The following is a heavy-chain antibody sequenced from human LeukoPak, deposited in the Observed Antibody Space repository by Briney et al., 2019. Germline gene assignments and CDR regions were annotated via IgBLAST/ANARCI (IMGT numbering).Heavy chain of an antibody. CDR3: AKLAGNSREANQDY. CDR2: ISGSGGST. V-gene: IGHV3-23*01. J-gene: IGHJ4*02. D-gene: IGHD3-3*02. CDR1: GFTVSSNY. Sequence: GGSLRLSCAASGFTVSSNYMSWVRQAPGKGLEWVSAISGSGGSTYYADSVKGRFTISRDNSKNTLYLQMNSLRAEDTAVYYCAKLAGNSREANQDYWGQGTLVTVSS.